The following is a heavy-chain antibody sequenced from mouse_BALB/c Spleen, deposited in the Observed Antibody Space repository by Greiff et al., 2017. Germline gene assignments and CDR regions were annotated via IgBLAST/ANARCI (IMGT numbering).Heavy chain of an antibody. CDR2: IDPFNGGT. V-gene: IGHV1S135*01. D-gene: IGHD2-3*01. J-gene: IGHJ1*01. Sequence: ESGPELMKPGASVKISCKASGYSFTSYYMHWVKQSHGKSLEWIGYIDPFNGGTSYNQKFKGKATLTVDKSSSTAYMHLSSLTSEDSAVYYCARSGRLLRYFDVWGAGTTVTVSS. CDR1: GYSFTSYY. CDR3: ARSGRLLRYFDV.